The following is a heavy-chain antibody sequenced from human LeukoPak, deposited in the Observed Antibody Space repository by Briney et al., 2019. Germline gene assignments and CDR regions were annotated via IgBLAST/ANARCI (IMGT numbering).Heavy chain of an antibody. CDR3: ARGHTAVTRHFDF. V-gene: IGHV3-74*01. CDR2: INSHGSST. Sequence: GGSLRLSCAASGFTFSRYWMHWVRQAPGQGLVWVSRINSHGSSTNYADSVKGRFTISRDNAKNTLYLQMNTLRVEDTAVYYCARGHTAVTRHFDFWGQGTLVTVSS. J-gene: IGHJ4*02. D-gene: IGHD4-17*01. CDR1: GFTFSRYW.